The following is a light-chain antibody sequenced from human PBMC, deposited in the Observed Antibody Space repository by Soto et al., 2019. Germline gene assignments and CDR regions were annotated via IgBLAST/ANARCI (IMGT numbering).Light chain of an antibody. CDR3: LQYGTSPYT. J-gene: IGKJ2*01. Sequence: EIVLTQSPDTLSLSPGETATLSCRASQSISTKLGWYQQKSGQAPRLLIYDAFNRATGIPDRFSGSGSGTDFTLTISRLEPEDFAVYYCLQYGTSPYTFGQGSKLEIK. V-gene: IGKV3-20*01. CDR1: QSISTK. CDR2: DAF.